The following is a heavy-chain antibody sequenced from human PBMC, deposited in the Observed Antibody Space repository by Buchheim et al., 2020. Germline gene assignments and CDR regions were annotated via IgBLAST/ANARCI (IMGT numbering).Heavy chain of an antibody. Sequence: EVQLVESGGGVVQPGGSLRLSCLVSGFTVNTKFMGWVRQAPGKGLEWVSVMYSGGTTYYSDSVKGRFTISRDDSKNTVYLQMNSLRVEDTAVYYCAKVRSWDYWGQGTL. CDR2: MYSGGTT. V-gene: IGHV3-66*01. CDR3: AKVRSWDY. CDR1: GFTVNTKF. J-gene: IGHJ4*02.